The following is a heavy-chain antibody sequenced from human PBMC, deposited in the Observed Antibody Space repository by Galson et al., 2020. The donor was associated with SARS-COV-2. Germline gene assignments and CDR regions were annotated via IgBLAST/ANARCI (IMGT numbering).Heavy chain of an antibody. CDR3: ARGVATGYWNPLFDY. J-gene: IGHJ4*02. D-gene: IGHD1-1*01. V-gene: IGHV1-3*01. CDR1: GYTFTTYS. CDR2: IDADNGNT. Sequence: ASVKVSCKASGYTFTTYSIHWVRQAPGQRLEWLGWIDADNGNTKYSQKFLGRVTITRDRSASTSYMELSSLRFEDTAVFYCARGVATGYWNPLFDYWGQGTLVTVSS.